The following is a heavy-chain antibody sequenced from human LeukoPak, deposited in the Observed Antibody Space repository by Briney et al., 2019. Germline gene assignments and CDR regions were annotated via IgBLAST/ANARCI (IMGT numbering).Heavy chain of an antibody. Sequence: GESLKISCKGSGYSFTSYWIGWVRQMPGKGLEWMGIIYPGDSDTRYSPSFQGQVTISADKSISTAYLQWSSLKASDTAMYYCARYKEPYDFRNWFDPWGQGTLVTVSS. J-gene: IGHJ5*02. V-gene: IGHV5-51*01. D-gene: IGHD3-3*01. CDR2: IYPGDSDT. CDR1: GYSFTSYW. CDR3: ARYKEPYDFRNWFDP.